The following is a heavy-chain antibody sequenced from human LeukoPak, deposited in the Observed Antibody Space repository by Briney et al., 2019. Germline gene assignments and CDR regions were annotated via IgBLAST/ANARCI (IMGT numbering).Heavy chain of an antibody. D-gene: IGHD6-13*01. CDR2: INPNSGGT. CDR1: GYTFTGYY. Sequence: GASVKVSCKASGYTFTGYYMHWVRQAPGQGLEWMGWINPNSGGTNYAQKFQGRVTMTRDTSISTAYMELSSLRSEDTAVYYCVAGIIAAAGMGFDYWGQGTLVTVSS. CDR3: VAGIIAAAGMGFDY. J-gene: IGHJ4*02. V-gene: IGHV1-2*02.